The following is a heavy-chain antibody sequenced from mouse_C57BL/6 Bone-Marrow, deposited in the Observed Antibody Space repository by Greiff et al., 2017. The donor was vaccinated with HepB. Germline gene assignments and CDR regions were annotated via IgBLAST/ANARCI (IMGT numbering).Heavy chain of an antibody. D-gene: IGHD2-1*01. CDR1: GFSLTSYG. J-gene: IGHJ4*01. CDR3: AKNGSYGNYDYAMDY. V-gene: IGHV2-5*01. Sequence: VQLQQSGPGLVQPSQRLSITCTVSGFSLTSYGVHWVRQSPGKGLEWLGVIWRGGSTDYNAAFMSRLSITKDNSKSQVFFKMNSLQADDTAIYYCAKNGSYGNYDYAMDYWGQGTSVTVSS. CDR2: IWRGGST.